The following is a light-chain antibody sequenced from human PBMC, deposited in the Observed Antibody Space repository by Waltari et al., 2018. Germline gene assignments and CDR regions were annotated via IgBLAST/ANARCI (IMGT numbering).Light chain of an antibody. Sequence: QSALTQPASVSGSPRQSITIPCTGTSRDVGGYNYVSWYQQHPGKAPKLMIYDVSNRPSGVSNRFSGSKSGNTASLTISGLQAEDEADYYCSSYTSSSTYVFGTGTKVTVL. V-gene: IGLV2-14*01. CDR1: SRDVGGYNY. CDR2: DVS. CDR3: SSYTSSSTYV. J-gene: IGLJ1*01.